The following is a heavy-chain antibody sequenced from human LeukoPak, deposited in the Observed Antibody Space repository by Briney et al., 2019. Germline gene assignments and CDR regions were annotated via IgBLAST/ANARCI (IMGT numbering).Heavy chain of an antibody. CDR2: IYTSGST. CDR1: GGSIRSYY. Sequence: PSETLSLTCTVSGGSIRSYYWSWIRQPAGKGLEWIGRIYTSGSTNYNPSLKSRVTMSVDTSKNQFSLKLSSVTAADTAVYYCARGGPIAAAGTHRSKGLDYWGQGTLVTVSS. D-gene: IGHD6-13*01. CDR3: ARGGPIAAAGTHRSKGLDY. J-gene: IGHJ4*02. V-gene: IGHV4-4*07.